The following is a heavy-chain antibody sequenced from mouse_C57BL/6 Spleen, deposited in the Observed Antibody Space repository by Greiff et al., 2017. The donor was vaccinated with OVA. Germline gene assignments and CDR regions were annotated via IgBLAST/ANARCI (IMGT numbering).Heavy chain of an antibody. V-gene: IGHV2-2*01. CDR2: IWSGGST. J-gene: IGHJ3*01. D-gene: IGHD2-4*01. CDR3: ARNWNDYDEALAY. Sequence: QVQLKESGPGLVQPSQSLSITCTVSGFSLTSYGVHWVRQSPGKGLEWLGVIWSGGSTDYNAAFISRLSISKDNSKSQVFFKMNSLQADDTAIYYCARNWNDYDEALAYWGQGTLVTVSA. CDR1: GFSLTSYG.